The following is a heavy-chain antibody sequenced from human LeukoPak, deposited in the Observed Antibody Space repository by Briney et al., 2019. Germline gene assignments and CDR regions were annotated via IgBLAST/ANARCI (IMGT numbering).Heavy chain of an antibody. D-gene: IGHD6-19*01. CDR3: AKDQDSSGWYAPLDY. Sequence: PGRSLRLSCAASGFTFSSYAMSWVRQAPGKGLEWVSAISGSGGSTYYADSVKGRFTISRDNSKNTLYPQMNSLRAEDTAVYYCAKDQDSSGWYAPLDYWGQGTLVTVSS. CDR1: GFTFSSYA. CDR2: ISGSGGST. V-gene: IGHV3-23*01. J-gene: IGHJ4*02.